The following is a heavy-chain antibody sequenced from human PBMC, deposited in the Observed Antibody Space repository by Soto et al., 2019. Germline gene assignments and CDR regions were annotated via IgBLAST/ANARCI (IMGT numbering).Heavy chain of an antibody. CDR3: AKNGDFWSWGMDV. CDR2: ISNSGDGT. V-gene: IGHV3-23*01. Sequence: PGGSLRLSCAASGFTFSTYAMTWVRQAPGKGLEWVSLISNSGDGTYYADSVKGRFTISRDNSQRTLNLQMNSLRAKDTAVYYCAKNGDFWSWGMDVWGQGTTVTVSS. J-gene: IGHJ6*02. D-gene: IGHD3-3*01. CDR1: GFTFSTYA.